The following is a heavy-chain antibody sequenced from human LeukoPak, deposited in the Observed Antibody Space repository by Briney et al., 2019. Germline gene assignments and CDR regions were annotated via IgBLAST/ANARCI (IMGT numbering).Heavy chain of an antibody. V-gene: IGHV3-48*01. J-gene: IGHJ5*02. D-gene: IGHD3-3*01. CDR2: ISWSSSTI. CDR1: GFTFSSYS. CDR3: ARDPSRFWDHLTWFDP. Sequence: GGSLRLSCAASGFTFSSYSMNWVRQAPGKGLEWVSYISWSSSTIYYADSVKGRFTISRANAKNSLYLQMHSLRAADTAVYYCARDPSRFWDHLTWFDPWGQGTLVTVSS.